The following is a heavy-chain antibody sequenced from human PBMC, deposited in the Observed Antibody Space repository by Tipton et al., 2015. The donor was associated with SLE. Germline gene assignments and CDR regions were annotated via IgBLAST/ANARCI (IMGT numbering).Heavy chain of an antibody. CDR2: IYFSGTT. Sequence: TLSLTCTVSGGSISSHYWSWIRQPPGKGLEWIGYIYFSGTTTYNPSLKSRVTISVDTSKNQFSLKLTSVTAADTAVYYCAREGQESSGFLYYMDVWGKGTTVTVSS. V-gene: IGHV4-59*11. D-gene: IGHD3-22*01. CDR3: AREGQESSGFLYYMDV. CDR1: GGSISSHY. J-gene: IGHJ6*03.